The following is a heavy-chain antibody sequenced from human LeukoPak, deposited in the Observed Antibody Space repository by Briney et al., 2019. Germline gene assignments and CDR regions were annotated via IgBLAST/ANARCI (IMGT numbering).Heavy chain of an antibody. CDR2: ISYDGSNK. CDR1: GFTFSSYA. Sequence: GRSLTLSCAASGFTFSSYAMHWVRQAPGKWLEWLAVISYDGSNKYYADSVKGRFTISRDNSKNTLYLQMNSLRAEDTAVYYCARGTLWFGLGHLDYWGQGTLVTVSS. V-gene: IGHV3-30*04. J-gene: IGHJ4*02. D-gene: IGHD3-10*01. CDR3: ARGTLWFGLGHLDY.